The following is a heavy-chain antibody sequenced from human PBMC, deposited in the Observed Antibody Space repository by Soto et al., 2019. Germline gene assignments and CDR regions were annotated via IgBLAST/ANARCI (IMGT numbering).Heavy chain of an antibody. CDR1: GGSISSYY. Sequence: SETLSLTCTVSGGSISSYYWSWIRQPPGKGLEWIGYIYYSGSTNYNPSLKSRVTISVDTSKNQFSLKLSSVTAADTAVYYCARFIPAAGTEIDYWGQGTQVT. J-gene: IGHJ4*02. CDR3: ARFIPAAGTEIDY. CDR2: IYYSGST. V-gene: IGHV4-59*01. D-gene: IGHD6-13*01.